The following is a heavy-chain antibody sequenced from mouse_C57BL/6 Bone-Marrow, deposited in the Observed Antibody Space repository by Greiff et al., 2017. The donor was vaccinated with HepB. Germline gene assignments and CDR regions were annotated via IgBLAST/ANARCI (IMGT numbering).Heavy chain of an antibody. CDR1: GYTFTSYG. J-gene: IGHJ4*01. V-gene: IGHV1-81*01. Sequence: QVQLKESGAELARPGASVKLSCKASGYTFTSYGISWVKQRTGQGLEWIGEIYPRSGNTYYNEKFKGKATLTADKSSSTAYMELRSLTSEDSAVYFCERRDSPYGSSLYYAMDYWGQGTSVTVTS. D-gene: IGHD1-1*01. CDR2: IYPRSGNT. CDR3: ERRDSPYGSSLYYAMDY.